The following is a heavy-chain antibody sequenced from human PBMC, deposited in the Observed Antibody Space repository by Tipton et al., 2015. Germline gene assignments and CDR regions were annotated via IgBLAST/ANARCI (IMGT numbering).Heavy chain of an antibody. CDR2: IYADDST. Sequence: SLRLSCVASGFSVSANYMHWVRQAPGKGLEWVSVIYADDSTYYTDFVKGRFTISRDNSKNTLYLQMNSLRAEDTAVYYCARQEGGDYGRFYGLDVWGQGTTVTVSS. V-gene: IGHV3-53*01. J-gene: IGHJ6*02. CDR3: ARQEGGDYGRFYGLDV. D-gene: IGHD4-17*01. CDR1: GFSVSANY.